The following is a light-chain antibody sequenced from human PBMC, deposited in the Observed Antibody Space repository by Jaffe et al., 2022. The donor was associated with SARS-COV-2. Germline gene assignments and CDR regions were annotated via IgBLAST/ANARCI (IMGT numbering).Light chain of an antibody. CDR3: QQSYSFSFT. CDR1: QSISNS. V-gene: IGKV1-39*01. CDR2: AAS. J-gene: IGKJ3*01. Sequence: DIQMTQSPSSLSASVGDRVTITCRASQSISNSLNWYQQKPGIAPKLLIYAASSLQSGVPSRFSGGGSGTDFTLTISSLQPEDFATYYCQQSYSFSFTFGPGTKVDIK.